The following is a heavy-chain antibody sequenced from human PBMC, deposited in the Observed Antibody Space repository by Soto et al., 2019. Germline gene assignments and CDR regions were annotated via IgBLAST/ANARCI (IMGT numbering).Heavy chain of an antibody. CDR1: GYTFTSYG. Sequence: QVQLVQSGAEVKKPGASVKVSCKASGYTFTSYGISWVRQAPGQGLEWMGSISAYNGNTKYAQKLQGRVTMTTDTSTSTAYMELRSLRSDDTAVYYCARGGDCSSTSCRYYYGMDVWGQGTTVTVSS. CDR3: ARGGDCSSTSCRYYYGMDV. D-gene: IGHD2-2*01. V-gene: IGHV1-18*01. J-gene: IGHJ6*02. CDR2: ISAYNGNT.